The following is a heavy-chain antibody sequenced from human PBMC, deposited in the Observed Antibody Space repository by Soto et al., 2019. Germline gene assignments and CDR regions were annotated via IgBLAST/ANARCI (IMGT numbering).Heavy chain of an antibody. Sequence: QVQLVESGGGLVKPGGSLRLSCAASGFTFSDYYMSWIRRAPGKGLEWLSYISPRTDTMYYTDSLKGRFIISRDNAKSSLYLQMNSLTADDTAVYYCVRDIGAGGAFDFWGQGTLVTVSS. CDR1: GFTFSDYY. J-gene: IGHJ3*01. D-gene: IGHD2-15*01. CDR3: VRDIGAGGAFDF. V-gene: IGHV3-11*01. CDR2: ISPRTDTM.